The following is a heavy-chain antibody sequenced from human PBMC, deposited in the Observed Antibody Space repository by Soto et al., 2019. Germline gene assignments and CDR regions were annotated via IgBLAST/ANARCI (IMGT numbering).Heavy chain of an antibody. J-gene: IGHJ6*02. Sequence: QVQLVQSGAEVQKPGSSVKVSCKASVGTFSSYAISWVRQAPGQGLEWMGGIIPIFGTANYAQKFQGRVTIDADESTSTAYMELSSMRSEDTAVYYCAAVGCSGGSCYPFYYGMDVWGQGTTVTVSS. CDR1: VGTFSSYA. V-gene: IGHV1-69*12. CDR3: AAVGCSGGSCYPFYYGMDV. CDR2: IIPIFGTA. D-gene: IGHD2-15*01.